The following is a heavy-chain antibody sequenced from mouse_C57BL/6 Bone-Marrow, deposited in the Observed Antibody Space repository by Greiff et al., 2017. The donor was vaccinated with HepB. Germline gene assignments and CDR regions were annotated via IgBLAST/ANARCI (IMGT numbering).Heavy chain of an antibody. CDR3: AIHYCGSSPFAY. CDR1: GYTFTSYW. V-gene: IGHV1-55*01. J-gene: IGHJ3*01. D-gene: IGHD1-1*01. Sequence: VKLQQPGAELVKPGASVKMSCKASGYTFTSYWITWVKQRPGQGLEWIGDIYPGSGSTNYNEKFKSKATLTVDTSSSTAYMQLSSLTSEDSAVYYCAIHYCGSSPFAYWGQGTLVTVSA. CDR2: IYPGSGST.